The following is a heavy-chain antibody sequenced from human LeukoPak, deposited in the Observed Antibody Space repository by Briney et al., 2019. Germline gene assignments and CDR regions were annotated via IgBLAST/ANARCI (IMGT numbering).Heavy chain of an antibody. CDR2: IYYSGST. J-gene: IGHJ4*02. CDR1: GGSISSSSYY. Sequence: PSETLSLTCTVSGGSISSSSYYWGWIRQPPGKGLVWIGSIYYSGSTYYNPSLKGRVTISVDTSKNQFSLKLISVTAADTAVYYCARQAGETVDYWGQGTLVTVSS. CDR3: ARQAGETVDY. V-gene: IGHV4-39*01. D-gene: IGHD3-16*01.